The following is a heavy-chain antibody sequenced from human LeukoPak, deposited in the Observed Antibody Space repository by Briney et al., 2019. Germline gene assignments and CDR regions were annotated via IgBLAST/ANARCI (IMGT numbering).Heavy chain of an antibody. J-gene: IGHJ6*02. V-gene: IGHV4-39*07. CDR3: ARKAYSSSWYGVPPYGMDV. Sequence: SETLSLTCTVSGGSISSSSFYWGWIRQPPGEGLEWIGSIYYSGNTYYNPSLKSRATISVDTSKNQFSLKLSSVTAADTAVYYCARKAYSSSWYGVPPYGMDVWGQGTTVTVSS. CDR2: IYYSGNT. CDR1: GGSISSSSFY. D-gene: IGHD6-13*01.